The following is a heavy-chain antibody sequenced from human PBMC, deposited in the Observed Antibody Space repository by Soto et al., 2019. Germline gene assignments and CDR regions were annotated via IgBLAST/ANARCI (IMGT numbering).Heavy chain of an antibody. CDR2: INKVGTET. V-gene: IGHV3-7*01. CDR1: GFNLDTSW. D-gene: IGHD3-16*01. CDR3: ARDSFGVAGGGFDY. J-gene: IGHJ4*02. Sequence: GGSLRLSCTASGFNLDTSWMNWVRQAPGKGLEWVANINKVGTETHYVDSVKGRFTISRDNAKNSLYLQMHGLRAEDTAVYYCARDSFGVAGGGFDYWGQGALVTVSS.